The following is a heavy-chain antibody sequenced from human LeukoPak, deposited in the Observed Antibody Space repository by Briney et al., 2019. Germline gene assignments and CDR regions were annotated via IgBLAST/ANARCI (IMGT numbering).Heavy chain of an antibody. CDR1: GFTFSTYW. Sequence: QSGGSLRLSCAASGFTFSTYWMHWVRQAPGKGLVWVSRINGDGSTTNYADSVEGRFTIPRDNAKNTLYLQMNTLRAEDTAVYYCVRDLSTSWYYFEHWGQGTLVTVSS. CDR3: VRDLSTSWYYFEH. CDR2: INGDGSTT. D-gene: IGHD6-13*01. J-gene: IGHJ4*02. V-gene: IGHV3-74*01.